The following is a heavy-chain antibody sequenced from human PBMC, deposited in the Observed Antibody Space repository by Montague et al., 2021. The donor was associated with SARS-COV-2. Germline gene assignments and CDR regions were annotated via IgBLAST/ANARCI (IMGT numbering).Heavy chain of an antibody. V-gene: IGHV4-39*01. J-gene: IGHJ5*02. Sequence: SETLSLPCTVSGGSISSTSYYWGWIRQPPGKGLEWIGSIYYSGSTYYNPSLKSRVTISVDTSKNQFSLKLSSVTAADTAVYYCVRQPGQWLPREWFWFDPWGQGTLVTVSS. CDR1: GGSISSTSYY. D-gene: IGHD6-19*01. CDR2: IYYSGST. CDR3: VRQPGQWLPREWFWFDP.